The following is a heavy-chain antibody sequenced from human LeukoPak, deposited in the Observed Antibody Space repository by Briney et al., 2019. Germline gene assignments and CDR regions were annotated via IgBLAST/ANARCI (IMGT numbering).Heavy chain of an antibody. CDR2: LYSDGNT. Sequence: TGGSLRLSCAASGFTVITNDMTWVRQAPGKGLEWGSVLYSDGNTKYADSVQGRFTISRDNSKNTLYLEMNSLSPDDTAVYYCARGVEPLAANTLAYWGQGTPVTVSS. D-gene: IGHD1-14*01. CDR3: ARGVEPLAANTLAY. CDR1: GFTVITND. J-gene: IGHJ4*02. V-gene: IGHV3-53*01.